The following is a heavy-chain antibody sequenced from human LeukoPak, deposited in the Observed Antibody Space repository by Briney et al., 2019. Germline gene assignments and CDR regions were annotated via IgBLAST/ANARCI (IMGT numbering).Heavy chain of an antibody. V-gene: IGHV3-7*01. CDR3: ARVWRQQLELDH. CDR1: TFTFSNYW. Sequence: GGSLRLSCAASTFTFSNYWMSWVRQAPGKGLEWVANIEQDGRTKYYLDSVKGRFTISRDNAKNSLFLQMNSLRAEDTAVYYCARVWRQQLELDHWGQGTLVIVSS. D-gene: IGHD6-13*01. J-gene: IGHJ4*02. CDR2: IEQDGRTK.